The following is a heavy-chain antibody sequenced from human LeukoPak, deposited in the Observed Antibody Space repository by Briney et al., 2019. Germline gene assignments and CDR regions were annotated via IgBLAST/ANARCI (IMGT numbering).Heavy chain of an antibody. V-gene: IGHV3-21*01. CDR3: AKDQRGYSDTSGYTYFDY. D-gene: IGHD3-22*01. CDR1: GFTFSSYS. CDR2: ISSSSSYI. J-gene: IGHJ4*02. Sequence: PGGSLRLSCAASGFTFSSYSMNWLRQAPGKGLEWVSSISSSSSYIYNADSVKGRFTISRDNAKNSLYLQMNSMRAEDTAVYYCAKDQRGYSDTSGYTYFDYWGQGTLVTVSS.